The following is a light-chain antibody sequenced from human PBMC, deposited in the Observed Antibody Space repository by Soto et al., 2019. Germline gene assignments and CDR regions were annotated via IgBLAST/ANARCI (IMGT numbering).Light chain of an antibody. CDR3: QHSNTYPYT. CDR2: RAS. Sequence: DTQMTQSPSTLSASVGDTVTITCWASQSINSWLAWYQQKPGKAPNLLIHRASTLQSGVPSRFSGSGSGTEFTLTITGLQPDDFANYYCQHSNTYPYTFGQGTKLEIK. V-gene: IGKV1-5*03. J-gene: IGKJ2*01. CDR1: QSINSW.